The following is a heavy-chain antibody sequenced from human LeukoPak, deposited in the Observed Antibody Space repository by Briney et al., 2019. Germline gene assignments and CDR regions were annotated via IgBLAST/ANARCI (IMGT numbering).Heavy chain of an antibody. J-gene: IGHJ4*02. Sequence: GGSLRLSCAASGFTLSSYEMNWVRQAPGKGLEWVSYISSSGSTIYYADSVKGRFTISRDNAKNSLYLQMNSLRAEDTAVYYCAREHCSGGSCYFFDYWGQGTLVTVSS. V-gene: IGHV3-48*03. CDR3: AREHCSGGSCYFFDY. CDR1: GFTLSSYE. CDR2: ISSSGSTI. D-gene: IGHD2-15*01.